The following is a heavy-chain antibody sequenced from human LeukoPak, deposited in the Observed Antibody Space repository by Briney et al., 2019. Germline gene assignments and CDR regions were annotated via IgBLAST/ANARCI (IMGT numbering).Heavy chain of an antibody. V-gene: IGHV1-2*02. CDR2: INPNSGGT. CDR3: ARGGPRGYCSSTSCYEQRGWFDP. D-gene: IGHD2-2*01. J-gene: IGHJ5*02. Sequence: ASVKVSCKASGYSFTSHYMHWVRQAPGQGLEWMGWINPNSGGTNYAQKFQGRVTMTRDTSISTAYMELSRLRSDDTAVYYCARGGPRGYCSSTSCYEQRGWFDPWGQGTLVTVSS. CDR1: GYSFTSHY.